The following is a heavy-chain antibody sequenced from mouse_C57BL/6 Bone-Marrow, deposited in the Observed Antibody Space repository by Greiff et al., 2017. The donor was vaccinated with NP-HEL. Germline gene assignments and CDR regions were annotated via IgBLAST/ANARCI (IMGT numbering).Heavy chain of an antibody. CDR1: GYTFTSYW. CDR3: ARRPSLGNAMDY. J-gene: IGHJ4*01. V-gene: IGHV1-52*01. D-gene: IGHD6-5*01. CDR2: IFPSDSET. Sequence: QVQLKQPGAELVRPGSSVKLSCKASGYTFTSYWMHWVKQRPIQGLEWIGNIFPSDSETHYNQKFKDKATLTVDKSSSTAYMQLSSLTSEDSAVYFCARRPSLGNAMDYWGQGTSVTVSS.